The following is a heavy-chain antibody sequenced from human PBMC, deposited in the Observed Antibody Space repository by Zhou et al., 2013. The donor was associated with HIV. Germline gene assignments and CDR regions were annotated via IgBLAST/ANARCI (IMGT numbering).Heavy chain of an antibody. J-gene: IGHJ4*02. CDR3: ARTPSISYYLHYVDY. D-gene: IGHD1-26*01. CDR1: GYTFTDYY. Sequence: QVQLVQSGAEVKKPGASVKVSCKASGYTFTDYYIRWVRQAPGQGLEWMGRIIPVFGTTNYAQKFQGRVTITADQSTSTAYMELSSLRSGDTAIYYCARTPSISYYLHYVDYWGQGTLVTVSS. V-gene: IGHV1-69*18. CDR2: IIPVFGTT.